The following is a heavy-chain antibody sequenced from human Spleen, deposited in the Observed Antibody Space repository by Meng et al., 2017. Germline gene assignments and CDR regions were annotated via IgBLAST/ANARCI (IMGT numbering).Heavy chain of an antibody. CDR2: MYYSGST. J-gene: IGHJ5*02. Sequence: QGELREPGPGLVKPSQTLSPTCTVSGGSISSGGYYWSWIRQHPGKGLEWIGHMYYSGSTYYNPSLKSRVTISVDTSQNQFSLKLSSVTAADTAVYYCAANRDGFDPWGQGTLVTVSS. V-gene: IGHV4-31*03. CDR3: AANRDGFDP. CDR1: GGSISSGGYY.